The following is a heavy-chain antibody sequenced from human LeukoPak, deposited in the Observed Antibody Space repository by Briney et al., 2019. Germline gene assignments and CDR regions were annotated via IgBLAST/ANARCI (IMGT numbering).Heavy chain of an antibody. CDR3: ARDWYGVGPFDY. J-gene: IGHJ4*02. Sequence: QTGGSLRLSCAASGFTFSSYAMSWVRQAPGKGLEWVSAISGSGGSTYYADSVKGRFTISRDNSKNTLYLQMNSLRAEDTAVYYCARDWYGVGPFDYWGQGTLVTVSS. D-gene: IGHD3-3*01. V-gene: IGHV3-23*01. CDR2: ISGSGGST. CDR1: GFTFSSYA.